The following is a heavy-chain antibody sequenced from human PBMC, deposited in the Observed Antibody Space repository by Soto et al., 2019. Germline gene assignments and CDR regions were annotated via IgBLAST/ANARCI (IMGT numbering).Heavy chain of an antibody. CDR3: ARPTSYYDSSDGAFDI. J-gene: IGHJ3*02. V-gene: IGHV5-51*01. CDR1: GYSFTSYW. CDR2: IYPGDSDT. D-gene: IGHD3-22*01. Sequence: PRGSLKISCKGSGYSFTSYWIGWLRQMPGKGLGWMGIIYPGDSDTRYSPSFQGQVTISADKSISTAYLQWSSLKASDTAMYYCARPTSYYDSSDGAFDIWGQGT.